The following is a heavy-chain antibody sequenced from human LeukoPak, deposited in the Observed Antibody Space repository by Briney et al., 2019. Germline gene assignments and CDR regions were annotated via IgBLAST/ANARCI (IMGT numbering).Heavy chain of an antibody. CDR2: ISSSSSTI. CDR1: GFTFSMYS. Sequence: GGSLRLSCAASGFTFSMYSMNWVRQAPGKGPEWLSYISSSSSTIYYADSVKGRFTISRDNAKNSLYLQMNSLRAEDTAVYYCAKESPSLGGWYGNYFDYWGQGTLVTVSS. V-gene: IGHV3-48*04. D-gene: IGHD6-19*01. J-gene: IGHJ4*02. CDR3: AKESPSLGGWYGNYFDY.